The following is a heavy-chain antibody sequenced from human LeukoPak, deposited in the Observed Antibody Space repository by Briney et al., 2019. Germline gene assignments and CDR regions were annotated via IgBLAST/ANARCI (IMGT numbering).Heavy chain of an antibody. D-gene: IGHD1-26*01. CDR1: GFTFSNYD. Sequence: GGSLRLSCAASGFTFSNYDMHWARQAPGKGLEWVTFIRSDGSDKYYADSVKGRFTISRDNSKNTLYLQMNSLRAEDTAVYYCAKSSGSYYYYYYMDVWGKGTTVTVSS. CDR3: AKSSGSYYYYYYMDV. V-gene: IGHV3-30*02. J-gene: IGHJ6*03. CDR2: IRSDGSDK.